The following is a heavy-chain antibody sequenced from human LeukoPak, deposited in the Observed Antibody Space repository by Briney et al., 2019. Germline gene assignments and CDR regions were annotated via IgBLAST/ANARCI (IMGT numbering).Heavy chain of an antibody. Sequence: GGSLRLSCAASGFTFSSYGMHWVRQAPGKGLEWVAFIRHDGSNKYYADSVKGRFTISRDNSKNTLYLQMNSLRAEDTAVYYCARAGSPTVYYYYYMDVWGKGTTVTVSS. D-gene: IGHD4-17*01. CDR2: IRHDGSNK. CDR1: GFTFSSYG. V-gene: IGHV3-30*02. CDR3: ARAGSPTVYYYYYMDV. J-gene: IGHJ6*03.